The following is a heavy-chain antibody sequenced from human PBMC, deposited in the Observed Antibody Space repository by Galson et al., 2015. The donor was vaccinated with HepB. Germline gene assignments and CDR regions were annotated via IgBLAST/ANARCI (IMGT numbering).Heavy chain of an antibody. CDR1: GYSFTSYW. D-gene: IGHD3-10*01. V-gene: IGHV5-10-1*01. CDR2: LDPSDSYT. CDR3: ARHEGTGDTGPNWFDP. J-gene: IGHJ5*02. Sequence: QSGAEVKKPGESLRISCKGSGYSFTSYWITWVRQMPGKGLEWMGRLDPSDSYTNYSPSFQGHVTISGDKSISTAYLQWSSLKASDTAMYYCARHEGTGDTGPNWFDPWGQGTLVTVSS.